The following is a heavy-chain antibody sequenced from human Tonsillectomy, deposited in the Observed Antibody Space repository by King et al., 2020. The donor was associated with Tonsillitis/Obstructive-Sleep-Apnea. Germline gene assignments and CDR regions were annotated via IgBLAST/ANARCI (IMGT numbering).Heavy chain of an antibody. D-gene: IGHD3-3*01. CDR3: AGEGSYYDFWSGYYSPYPPDY. Sequence: VQLQESGPGLVKPSQTLSLTCTVSGGSISSGGYYWSWIRQHPGKGLEWIGYIYYSGSTYYNPSLKSRVTISVDTSKNQFSLKLSSVTAADTAVYYCAGEGSYYDFWSGYYSPYPPDYWGQGTLVTVSS. J-gene: IGHJ4*02. V-gene: IGHV4-31*03. CDR1: GGSISSGGYY. CDR2: IYYSGST.